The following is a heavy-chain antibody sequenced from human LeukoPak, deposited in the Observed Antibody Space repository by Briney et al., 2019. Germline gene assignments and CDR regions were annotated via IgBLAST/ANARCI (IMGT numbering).Heavy chain of an antibody. D-gene: IGHD6-13*01. CDR2: INPNSGGT. CDR3: ARARIAAPPDY. V-gene: IGHV1-2*02. J-gene: IGHJ4*02. Sequence: ATVKVSCRASGYTFTGYYMHWVRQAPGQGLEWMGWINPNSGGTNYAQKFQGRVTMTRDTSISAAYMELSRLRSDDTAVYYCARARIAAPPDYWGQGTLVTVSS. CDR1: GYTFTGYY.